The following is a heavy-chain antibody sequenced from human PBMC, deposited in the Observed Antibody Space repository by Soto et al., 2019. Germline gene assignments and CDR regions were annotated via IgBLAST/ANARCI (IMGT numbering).Heavy chain of an antibody. CDR3: ARVKGLWFGEFYFDY. CDR1: GGSISSYY. J-gene: IGHJ4*02. CDR2: IYYSGST. Sequence: SETLSLTCTVSGGSISSYYWSWIRQPPGKGLEWIGYIYYSGSTNYNPSLKSQGTISVDTSKNQFSLKLSSVTAADTAVYYCARVKGLWFGEFYFDYWGQGTLVTVSS. D-gene: IGHD3-10*01. V-gene: IGHV4-59*01.